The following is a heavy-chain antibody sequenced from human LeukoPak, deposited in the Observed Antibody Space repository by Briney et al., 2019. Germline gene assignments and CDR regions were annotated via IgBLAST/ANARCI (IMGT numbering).Heavy chain of an antibody. V-gene: IGHV4-34*01. Sequence: SETLSLTCAVSGGSFSGYYWSCIRQPPRKGLEWVGEINHSGSINYNTPLKSRVTISRDTSKNQFSLKLSSLTAADTAVYYCARGSTIQYYYDSSGYWSYWGQGTLVTVSS. CDR1: GGSFSGYY. D-gene: IGHD3-22*01. CDR3: ARGSTIQYYYDSSGYWSY. J-gene: IGHJ4*02. CDR2: INHSGSI.